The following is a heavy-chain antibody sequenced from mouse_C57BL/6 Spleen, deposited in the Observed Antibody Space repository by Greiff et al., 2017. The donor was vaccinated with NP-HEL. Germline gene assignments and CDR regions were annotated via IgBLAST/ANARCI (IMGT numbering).Heavy chain of an antibody. D-gene: IGHD2-2*01. J-gene: IGHJ1*03. CDR1: GYAFSSSW. CDR3: ARSWLAWYFDV. Sequence: VQLQQSGPELVKPGASVKISCKASGYAFSSSWMNWVKQRPGKGLEWIGRIYPGDGDTNYNGKFKGKATLTADKSSSTAYMQLSSLTSEDSAVYFCARSWLAWYFDVWGTGTTVTVSS. V-gene: IGHV1-82*01. CDR2: IYPGDGDT.